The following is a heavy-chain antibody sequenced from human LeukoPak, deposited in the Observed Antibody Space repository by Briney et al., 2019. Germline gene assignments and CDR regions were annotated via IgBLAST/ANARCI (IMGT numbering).Heavy chain of an antibody. CDR2: ISGSGGST. Sequence: GGTLRLSCAASGFTSSSFATSCVRQAPGKGLEWVSAISGSGGSTYYADSVKGRFTISRDNSKNTLYLQMISLRAEDTAVYYCAKGPRITMVRGVIIIPNYFDYWGQGTLVTVSS. V-gene: IGHV3-23*01. J-gene: IGHJ4*02. CDR1: GFTSSSFA. D-gene: IGHD3-10*01. CDR3: AKGPRITMVRGVIIIPNYFDY.